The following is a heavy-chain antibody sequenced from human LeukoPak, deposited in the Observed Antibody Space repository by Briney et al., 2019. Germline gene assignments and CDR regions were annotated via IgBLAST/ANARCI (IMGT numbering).Heavy chain of an antibody. J-gene: IGHJ4*02. Sequence: PSETLSLTCTVSGSSIRSGDYYWSWIRQHPGKGLEWIGNIYYSGSTYYNPSLKSRVTISVDTSKSQFSLKLSSVTAADTAVYYCAREGYDSSYYYYLDYWGQGTLVTVSS. V-gene: IGHV4-31*03. CDR2: IYYSGST. D-gene: IGHD3-22*01. CDR1: GSSIRSGDYY. CDR3: AREGYDSSYYYYLDY.